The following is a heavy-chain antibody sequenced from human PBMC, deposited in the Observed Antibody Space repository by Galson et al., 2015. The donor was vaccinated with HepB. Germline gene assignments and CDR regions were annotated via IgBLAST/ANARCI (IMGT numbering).Heavy chain of an antibody. Sequence: LSLTCAVSGGSISSSNWWSWVRQPPGKGLEWIGEIYHSGSTNYNPSLKSRVTISVDKSKNQFSLKLSSVTAADTAVYYCAREGGGVSPYSFDYWGQGTLVTVSS. CDR2: IYHSGST. V-gene: IGHV4-4*02. J-gene: IGHJ4*02. CDR1: GGSISSSNW. D-gene: IGHD4-11*01. CDR3: AREGGGVSPYSFDY.